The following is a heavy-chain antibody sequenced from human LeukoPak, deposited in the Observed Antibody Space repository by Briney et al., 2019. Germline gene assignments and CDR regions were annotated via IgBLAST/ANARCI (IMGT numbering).Heavy chain of an antibody. D-gene: IGHD3-10*01. CDR1: DFSFITYA. V-gene: IGHV3-23*01. CDR3: ARDSSMLRGPLVIYYFDF. Sequence: RSLRLSCAASDFSFITYAMSWVRQAPGKGLEWVSTISGGGDATYYADSVKGRFTISRDNSKNTLYLQMNSLRVEDTAVYYCARDSSMLRGPLVIYYFDFWGQGTLVTVSS. CDR2: ISGGGDAT. J-gene: IGHJ4*02.